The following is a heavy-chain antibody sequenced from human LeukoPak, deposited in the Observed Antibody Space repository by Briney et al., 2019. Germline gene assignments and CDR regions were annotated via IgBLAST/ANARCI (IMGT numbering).Heavy chain of an antibody. CDR3: ANYRGGSEYSYFDP. CDR2: IKQDGNKK. CDR1: GFTFNNFY. V-gene: IGHV3-7*01. Sequence: GGSLRLSCTTSGFTFNNFYMSWVRQAPGKALEWVANIKQDGNKKHYVDSVKGRFTISRNNDKSSLNLQMTNLRAEDTAVYSGANYRGGSEYSYFDPWGPGILVTVSS. J-gene: IGHJ4*02. D-gene: IGHD2/OR15-2a*01.